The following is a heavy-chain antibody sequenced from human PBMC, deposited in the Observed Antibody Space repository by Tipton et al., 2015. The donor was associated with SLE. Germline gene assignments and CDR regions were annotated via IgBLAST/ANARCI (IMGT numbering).Heavy chain of an antibody. CDR1: GGSISSNSYY. V-gene: IGHV4-61*02. CDR2: IYTSGST. D-gene: IGHD4-17*01. Sequence: TLSLTCTVSGGSISSNSYYWSWIRQPAGKGLEWIGRIYTSGSTNYNPSLKSRVTISVDTSKNQFSLKLSSVTAADTAVYYCARGRGHPYGDWMFELCVRGTLVGVSS. CDR3: ARGRGHPYGDWMFEL. J-gene: IGHJ2*01.